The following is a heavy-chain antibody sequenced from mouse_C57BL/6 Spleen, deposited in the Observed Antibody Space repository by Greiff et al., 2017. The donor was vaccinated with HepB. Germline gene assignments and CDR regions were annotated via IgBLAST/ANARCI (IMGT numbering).Heavy chain of an antibody. CDR1: GYTFTSYW. V-gene: IGHV1-52*01. D-gene: IGHD1-1*01. J-gene: IGHJ2*01. Sequence: QVQLQQPGAELVRPGSSVKLSCKASGYTFTSYWMHWVKQRPIQGLEWIGNIDPSDSETHYNQKFKDKATLTVDKSSSTAYMQLSSLTSEDSAVYYCARRSPLYYGSSYGYWGQGTTLTVSS. CDR3: ARRSPLYYGSSYGY. CDR2: IDPSDSET.